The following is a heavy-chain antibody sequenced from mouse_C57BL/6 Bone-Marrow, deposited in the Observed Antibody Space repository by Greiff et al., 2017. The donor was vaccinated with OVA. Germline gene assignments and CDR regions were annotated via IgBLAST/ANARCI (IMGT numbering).Heavy chain of an antibody. J-gene: IGHJ2*01. CDR1: GYTFTDYY. V-gene: IGHV1-76*01. CDR2: IYPGSGNT. CDR3: ATSPSHYDFDY. Sequence: QVQLQQSGAELVRPGASVKLSCKASGYTFTDYYINWVKQRPGQGLEWIARIYPGSGNTYYNEKFKGKATLTAEKSSSTAYMQLSSLTSEDSAVYFCATSPSHYDFDYWGQGTTLTVSS. D-gene: IGHD2-4*01.